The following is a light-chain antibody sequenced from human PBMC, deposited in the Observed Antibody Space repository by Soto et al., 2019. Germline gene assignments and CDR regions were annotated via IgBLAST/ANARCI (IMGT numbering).Light chain of an antibody. J-gene: IGKJ1*01. V-gene: IGKV3-20*01. CDR2: GAS. CDR1: QSISSSY. Sequence: EIVLTQSPGTLSLFPGERATLSCRASQSISSSYLAWYQQKPGQAPRLLIYGASSRATGIPDRFSGAASATDFTHTISRLEPEDFAVYYCHQYGSAPAWTFGQGTKVEIK. CDR3: HQYGSAPAWT.